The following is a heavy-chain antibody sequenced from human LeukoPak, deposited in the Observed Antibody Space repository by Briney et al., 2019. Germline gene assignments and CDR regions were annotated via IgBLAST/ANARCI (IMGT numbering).Heavy chain of an antibody. CDR3: AGGLYGDYGLFDY. Sequence: ASVKVSCKASGGTFSSYAISWVRQAPGQGLEWMGGIIPIFGTANYAQKFQGRVTITADESTGTAYMELSSLRSEDTAVYYCAGGLYGDYGLFDYWGQGTLVTVSS. CDR2: IIPIFGTA. CDR1: GGTFSSYA. V-gene: IGHV1-69*13. J-gene: IGHJ4*02. D-gene: IGHD4-17*01.